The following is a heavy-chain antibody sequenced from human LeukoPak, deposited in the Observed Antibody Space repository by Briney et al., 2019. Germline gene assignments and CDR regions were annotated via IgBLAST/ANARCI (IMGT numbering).Heavy chain of an antibody. CDR3: AKDIVNGDYPHYFDY. CDR2: ISGDGGST. CDR1: GFTFDDYA. D-gene: IGHD4-17*01. J-gene: IGHJ4*02. V-gene: IGHV3-43*02. Sequence: GGSLRLSCAASGFTFDDYAMHWVRQAPGKGLEWVSLISGDGGSTYYADSVKGRFTISRDNSKNSLYLQMNSLRTEDTALYYCAKDIVNGDYPHYFDYWGQGTLVTVSS.